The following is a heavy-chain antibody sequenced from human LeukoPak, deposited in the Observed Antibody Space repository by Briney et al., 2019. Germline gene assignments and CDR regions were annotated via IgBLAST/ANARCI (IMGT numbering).Heavy chain of an antibody. Sequence: SVNVSCKASGGTFSSYAISWVRQAPGQGLEWMGGIIPIFGTANYAQKFQGRVTITADESTSTAYMELSSLRSEDTAVYYCAEGYSGYASLDPWGQGTLVTVSS. CDR2: IIPIFGTA. CDR1: GGTFSSYA. J-gene: IGHJ5*02. V-gene: IGHV1-69*01. D-gene: IGHD5-12*01. CDR3: AEGYSGYASLDP.